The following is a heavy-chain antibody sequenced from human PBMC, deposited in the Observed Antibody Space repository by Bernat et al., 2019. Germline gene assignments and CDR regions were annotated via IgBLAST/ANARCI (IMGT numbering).Heavy chain of an antibody. D-gene: IGHD3-22*01. CDR3: ARGYDSSGYLKNFDY. Sequence: EVQLVESGGGLVKPGGSLRLSCAASGFTFSSYSMNWVHQAPGKGLEWVSSISSSSSYIYYADSVKGRFTISRDNAKNSLYLQMNSLRAEDTAVYYCARGYDSSGYLKNFDYWGQGTLVTVSS. V-gene: IGHV3-21*01. CDR2: ISSSSSYI. CDR1: GFTFSSYS. J-gene: IGHJ4*02.